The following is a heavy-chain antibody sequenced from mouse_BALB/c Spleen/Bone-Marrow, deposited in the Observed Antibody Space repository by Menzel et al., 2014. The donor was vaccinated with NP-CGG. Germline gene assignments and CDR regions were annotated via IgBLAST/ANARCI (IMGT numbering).Heavy chain of an antibody. CDR1: GYTFTSYW. CDR3: VRGVESYY. CDR2: IYPGDGDT. J-gene: IGHJ3*01. D-gene: IGHD2-1*01. Sequence: VKLQESGAELARPGASVKLSCKASGYTFTSYWMQWVKQRPGQGLEWIGAIYPGDGDTRYTQKFKGKATLTADRSSSTAYMQLSSLASEDSAVYYCVRGVESYYWGQGTLVTVSA. V-gene: IGHV1-87*01.